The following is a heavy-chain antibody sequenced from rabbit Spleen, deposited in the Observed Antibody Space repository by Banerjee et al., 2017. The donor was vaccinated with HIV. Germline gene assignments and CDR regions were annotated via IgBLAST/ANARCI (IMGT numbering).Heavy chain of an antibody. D-gene: IGHD1-1*01. Sequence: QSLEESGGDLVKPGASLTLTCTASGFSFNNNDYMCWVRQAPGKGPEWIACIDTGSSGFTYFATWAKGRFTCSKTSSTTVTLQMTRLTAADTATYFCARDLDGVIGWNFGWWGPGTLVTVS. J-gene: IGHJ4*01. V-gene: IGHV1S40*01. CDR2: IDTGSSGFT. CDR1: GFSFNNNDY. CDR3: ARDLDGVIGWNFGW.